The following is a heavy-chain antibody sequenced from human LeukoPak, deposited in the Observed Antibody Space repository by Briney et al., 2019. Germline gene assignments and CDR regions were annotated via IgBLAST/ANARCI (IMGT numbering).Heavy chain of an antibody. J-gene: IGHJ6*03. CDR1: GGSISSYY. D-gene: IGHD3-16*01. V-gene: IGHV4-59*01. CDR3: ARETSQKGAHYMDV. CDR2: IYYSGYT. Sequence: SETLSLTCTVSGGSISSYYWSWIRQPPGKGLKWIGNIYYSGYTTYSPSLRSRVTISVDASKNQFSLKLSSVTAADTAVYYCARETSQKGAHYMDVWGKGTTITISS.